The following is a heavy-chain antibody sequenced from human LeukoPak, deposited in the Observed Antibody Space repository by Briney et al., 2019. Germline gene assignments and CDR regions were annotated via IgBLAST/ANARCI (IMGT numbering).Heavy chain of an antibody. V-gene: IGHV3-30*04. Sequence: PGRSLRLSCAASGFTFSSYAMHWVRQAPGKGLEWVAVISYDGRNENYADSVKGRFTISRDNPKNTLYLQMNSLRTEDTAVYYCARGGDYGSGSFRWRHLYSWGQGTLVTVSS. J-gene: IGHJ4*02. CDR3: ARGGDYGSGSFRWRHLYS. CDR1: GFTFSSYA. CDR2: ISYDGRNE. D-gene: IGHD3-10*01.